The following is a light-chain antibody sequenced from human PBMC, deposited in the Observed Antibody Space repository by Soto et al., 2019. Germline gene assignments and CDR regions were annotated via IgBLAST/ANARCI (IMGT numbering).Light chain of an antibody. J-gene: IGKJ4*01. CDR1: QSVYKNF. Sequence: EIVLTQSPGTLSLSPGERATLSCRASQSVYKNFLAWYQQKPGQAPRLLINGASNRATGIRNRFSGSGSGTAVSLTIGRLEPEDFAVYFCQQYGSSSPTFGGGAKVAIK. V-gene: IGKV3-20*01. CDR2: GAS. CDR3: QQYGSSSPT.